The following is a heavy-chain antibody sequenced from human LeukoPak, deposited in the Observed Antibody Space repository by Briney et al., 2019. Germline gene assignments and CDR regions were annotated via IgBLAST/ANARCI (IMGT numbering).Heavy chain of an antibody. CDR2: IIPIFGTA. CDR3: ARVRWSPHWWFDP. V-gene: IGHV1-69*13. CDR1: GGTFSSYA. D-gene: IGHD2-15*01. Sequence: ASVKVSCKASGGTFSSYAISWVRQAPGQGLEWMGGIIPIFGTANYAQKFQGRVTITADESTSTAYMELSSLRSEDTAVYYCARVRWSPHWWFDPWGQGTLVTVSS. J-gene: IGHJ5*02.